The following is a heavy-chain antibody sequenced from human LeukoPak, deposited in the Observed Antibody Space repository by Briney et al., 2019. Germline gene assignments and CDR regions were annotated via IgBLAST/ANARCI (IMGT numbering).Heavy chain of an antibody. Sequence: VASVKVSCKVSGYTLTGLSMHWVRQAPGKGLEWMGGFDPEDSETIYAQKFQGRVTMTEDTSTDTAYMELSSLRSEDTAVYYCARSGPCSGGSCYYNYFDYWGQGTLVTVSS. CDR2: FDPEDSET. CDR3: ARSGPCSGGSCYYNYFDY. V-gene: IGHV1-24*01. J-gene: IGHJ4*02. CDR1: GYTLTGLS. D-gene: IGHD2-15*01.